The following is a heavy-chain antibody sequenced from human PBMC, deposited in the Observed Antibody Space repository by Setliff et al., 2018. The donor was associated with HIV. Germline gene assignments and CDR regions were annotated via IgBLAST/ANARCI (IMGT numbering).Heavy chain of an antibody. D-gene: IGHD5-12*01. CDR3: AKVRLMFLDDAFDI. J-gene: IGHJ3*02. CDR2: ISYNGIT. CDR1: GGSMRNYY. Sequence: SETLSLTCSVSGGSMRNYYWSWIRQPPRKGLEWVGYISYNGITTYNPSLKSRVTIPVDTSKNQFSLKLSSVTAADTAVYYCAKVRLMFLDDAFDIWGQGTMVTVS. V-gene: IGHV4-59*08.